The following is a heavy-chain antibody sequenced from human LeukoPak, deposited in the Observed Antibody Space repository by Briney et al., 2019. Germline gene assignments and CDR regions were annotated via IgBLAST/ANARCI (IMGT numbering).Heavy chain of an antibody. J-gene: IGHJ4*02. CDR2: IKSKTDDGTT. Sequence: GGSLRLSCAASGFTFSNAWMSWVRQAPGKGLEWVGRIKSKTDDGTTDYAAPVKGRFTISRDDSKNTLYLQMNSLKTEDTAVYYCTTGLMITFGGVIVSTDYWGQGTLVTVSS. CDR1: GFTFSNAW. D-gene: IGHD3-16*02. CDR3: TTGLMITFGGVIVSTDY. V-gene: IGHV3-15*01.